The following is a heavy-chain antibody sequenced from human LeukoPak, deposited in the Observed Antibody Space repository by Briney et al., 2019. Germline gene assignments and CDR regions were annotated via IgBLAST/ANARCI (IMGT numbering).Heavy chain of an antibody. Sequence: GGSLRLSCTGSLFIFEDYAIHWVRQVPGRGLEWVSGVSWNRDYIGYADSVKGRFTISRDNDKNIVYLQMDSLRVDDMGSYYCAATSGRYDSYFDYWGQGIQVTVSS. CDR3: AATSGRYDSYFDY. V-gene: IGHV3-9*03. CDR2: VSWNRDYI. J-gene: IGHJ4*02. D-gene: IGHD6-19*01. CDR1: LFIFEDYA.